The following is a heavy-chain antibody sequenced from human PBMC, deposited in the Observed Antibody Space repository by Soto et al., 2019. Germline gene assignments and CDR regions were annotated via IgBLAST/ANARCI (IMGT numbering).Heavy chain of an antibody. V-gene: IGHV3-23*01. D-gene: IGHD3-10*01. CDR2: ISGSGGST. Sequence: HPGGSLRLSCAASGFTFSSYAMSWVRQAPGKGLEWVSAISGSGGSTYYADSVKGRFTISRDNSKNTLYLQMNSLRAEDTAVYYCAKDGSWSYNARYYYYVMDFRGQRSSVT. CDR1: GFTFSSYA. CDR3: AKDGSWSYNARYYYYVMDF. J-gene: IGHJ6*02.